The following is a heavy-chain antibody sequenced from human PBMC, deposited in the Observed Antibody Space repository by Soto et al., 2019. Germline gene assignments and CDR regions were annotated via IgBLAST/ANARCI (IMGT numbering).Heavy chain of an antibody. CDR2: IIPIFGTA. J-gene: IGHJ6*02. CDR1: GGTFSSYA. D-gene: IGHD2-2*01. CDR3: ARESCISTSCYGYYYGMDV. V-gene: IGHV1-69*12. Sequence: QVQLVQSGAEVKKPGSSVKVSCKASGGTFSSYAISWVRQAPGQGLAWMGGIIPIFGTANYAQKFQGRVTITADESTSTAYMELSSLRSEDTAVYYCARESCISTSCYGYYYGMDVWGQGTTVTVSS.